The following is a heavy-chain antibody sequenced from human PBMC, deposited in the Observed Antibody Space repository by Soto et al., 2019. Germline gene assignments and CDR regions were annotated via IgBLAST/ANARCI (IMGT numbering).Heavy chain of an antibody. J-gene: IGHJ4*02. CDR3: ARGPYGGGVFRFDY. V-gene: IGHV1-69*12. Sequence: QVQLVQSGAEVKKPGSSVKVSCKASGGTFSSYAISWVRQAPGQGLEWMGGIIPIFGTANYAQKFQGRVTMTADESTGTAYIELSSLRSEDTAVYYCARGPYGGGVFRFDYWGQGTLVTVSS. D-gene: IGHD2-8*01. CDR2: IIPIFGTA. CDR1: GGTFSSYA.